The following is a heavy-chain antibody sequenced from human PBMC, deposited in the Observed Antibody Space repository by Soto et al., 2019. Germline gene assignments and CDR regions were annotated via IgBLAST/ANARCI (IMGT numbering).Heavy chain of an antibody. Sequence: GFLRRCCAVSGFSLSTYGMHWVRQAPGKGLEWVAVIWSDGSNKYYGDSVKGRFTVSRDNSKNTLFLQMNSLRVEDTAVYFCARYHNYYESSGYYYGLDVWGQGTTVTVSS. CDR2: IWSDGSNK. J-gene: IGHJ6*02. CDR1: GFSLSTYG. V-gene: IGHV3-33*01. D-gene: IGHD3-22*01. CDR3: ARYHNYYESSGYYYGLDV.